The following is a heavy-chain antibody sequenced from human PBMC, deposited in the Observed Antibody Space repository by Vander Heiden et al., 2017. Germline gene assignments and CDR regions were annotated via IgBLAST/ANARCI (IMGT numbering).Heavy chain of an antibody. J-gene: IGHJ4*02. V-gene: IGHV1-2*02. CDR2: INPNSGGT. D-gene: IGHD1-7*01. Sequence: QVQLVQSGAEVKKPGASVKVSCKASGYTFTGYYMHWVRQAPGQGLEWMGWINPNSGGTNYAQKFQGRVTMTRDTSISTAYMELSRLRSDDTAVYYCARDGQEGNSYLTIDYWGQGTLVTVSS. CDR3: ARDGQEGNSYLTIDY. CDR1: GYTFTGYY.